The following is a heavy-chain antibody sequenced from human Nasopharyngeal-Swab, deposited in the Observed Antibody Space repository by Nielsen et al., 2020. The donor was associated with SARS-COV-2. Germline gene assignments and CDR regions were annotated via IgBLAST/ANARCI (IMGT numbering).Heavy chain of an antibody. V-gene: IGHV3-35*01. CDR1: GFTFSNSD. J-gene: IGHJ6*02. D-gene: IGHD3-10*01. CDR3: ARAFGGGYYYGMDV. Sequence: GESLKISCAASGFTFSNSDMNWVHQAPGKGLEWVSGVSWNGSRTHYADSVKGRFIISRDNSRNTLYLQTNSLRAEDTAVYYCARAFGGGYYYGMDVWGQGTTVTVSS. CDR2: VSWNGSRT.